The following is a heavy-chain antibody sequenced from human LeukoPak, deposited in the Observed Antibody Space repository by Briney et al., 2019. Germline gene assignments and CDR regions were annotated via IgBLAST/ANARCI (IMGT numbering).Heavy chain of an antibody. CDR3: ATLDIVVVVAATPH. J-gene: IGHJ4*02. V-gene: IGHV4-39*01. CDR2: IYYSGST. CDR1: GGSISSSSYY. D-gene: IGHD2-15*01. Sequence: SETLSLTCTVSGGSISSSSYYWGWIRQPPGKGLEWIGSIYYSGSTYYNPSLKSRVTISVDTSKNQSSLKLSSVTAADTAVYYCATLDIVVVVAATPHWGQGTLFTVPS.